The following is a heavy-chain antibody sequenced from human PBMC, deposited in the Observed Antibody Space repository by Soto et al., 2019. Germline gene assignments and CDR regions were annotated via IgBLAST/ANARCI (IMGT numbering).Heavy chain of an antibody. V-gene: IGHV4-59*01. CDR2: IYYSGST. CDR3: AGESGGPFDY. J-gene: IGHJ4*02. Sequence: SETLSLTCTVSGGSISSYYWSWIRQPPGKGLEWIGYIYYSGSTNYNPSLKSRVTISVDTSKNQFSLKLSSVTAADTAVYYCAGESGGPFDYWGQGTLVTVSS. CDR1: GGSISSYY.